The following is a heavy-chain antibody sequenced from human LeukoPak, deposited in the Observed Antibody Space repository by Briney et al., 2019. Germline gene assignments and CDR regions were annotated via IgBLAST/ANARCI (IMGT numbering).Heavy chain of an antibody. J-gene: IGHJ4*02. CDR2: INTYDGST. CDR1: GYTFTSFG. V-gene: IGHV1-18*01. Sequence: SVKVSCKASGYTFTSFGISWVRQAPGQGLEWMGWINTYDGSTKYAQKLQDRVTMTTDTSTNTAYMELGSLSSDDAAVYYCARDIYYYDTTDPKIRSDYWGQGTLVTVSS. CDR3: ARDIYYYDTTDPKIRSDY. D-gene: IGHD3-22*01.